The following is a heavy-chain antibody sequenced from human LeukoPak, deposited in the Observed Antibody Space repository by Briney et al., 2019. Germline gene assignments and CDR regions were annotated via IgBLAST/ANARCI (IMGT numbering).Heavy chain of an antibody. V-gene: IGHV3-7*03. CDR2: INQDGSEK. CDR3: ARDPYYYDSSGYYYFDY. D-gene: IGHD3-22*01. J-gene: IGHJ4*02. CDR1: GFTFSRYW. Sequence: GGSLRPSCAASGFTFSRYWMSWVRQAPGKGLEWVANINQDGSEKYYVDSVKGRFTISRDNAKNSLYLQMNSLRAEDTALYYCARDPYYYDSSGYYYFDYWGQGTLVTVSS.